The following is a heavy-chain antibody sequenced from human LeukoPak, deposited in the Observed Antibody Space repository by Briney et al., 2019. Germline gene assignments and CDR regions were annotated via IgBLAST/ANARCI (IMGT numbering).Heavy chain of an antibody. V-gene: IGHV4-39*07. CDR3: ARQYSSGWTNRYYYYYYYVDV. J-gene: IGHJ6*03. CDR2: IYYSGST. Sequence: PSETLSLTCTVSGGSISSYYWGWIRQPPGKGLEWIGSIYYSGSTYYNPSLKSRVTVSVDTSKNQFSLKLSSVTAADTAVYYCARQYSSGWTNRYYYYYYYVDVWGKGTTVTVSS. CDR1: GGSISSYY. D-gene: IGHD6-19*01.